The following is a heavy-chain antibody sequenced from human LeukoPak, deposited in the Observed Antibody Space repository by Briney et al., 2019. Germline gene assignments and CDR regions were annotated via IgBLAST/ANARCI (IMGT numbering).Heavy chain of an antibody. CDR1: GGTFSSYA. Sequence: GASVKVSCKASGGTFSSYAISWVRQAPGQGLEWMGGIIPIFGTANYAQKFQGRVTITADESTSTAYMELSSLRSEDTAVYYCARDGSGAAGTRFDYWGQGTLITVSS. V-gene: IGHV1-69*01. D-gene: IGHD6-13*01. CDR2: IIPIFGTA. J-gene: IGHJ4*02. CDR3: ARDGSGAAGTRFDY.